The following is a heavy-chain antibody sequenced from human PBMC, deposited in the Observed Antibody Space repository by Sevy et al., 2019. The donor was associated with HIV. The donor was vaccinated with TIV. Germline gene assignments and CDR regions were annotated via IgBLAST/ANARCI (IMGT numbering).Heavy chain of an antibody. CDR3: ARDHTVMGSSWYGAFDI. Sequence: ASVKVSCKASGYTFTSYYMHWVRQAPGQGLEWMGMINPSGGSTSYAQKFQGRVTMTSDTSTSTVYMEMSSLRSEDTALYYCARDHTVMGSSWYGAFDIWGQGTMVTVSS. CDR1: GYTFTSYY. J-gene: IGHJ3*02. D-gene: IGHD6-13*01. V-gene: IGHV1-46*01. CDR2: INPSGGST.